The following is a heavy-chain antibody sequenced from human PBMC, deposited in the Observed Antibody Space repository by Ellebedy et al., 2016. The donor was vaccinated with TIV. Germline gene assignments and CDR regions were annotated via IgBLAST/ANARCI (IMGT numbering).Heavy chain of an antibody. J-gene: IGHJ4*02. CDR1: GFTFSSYW. CDR3: ARGDGSSGWYFDY. Sequence: GGSLRLSXAASGFTFSSYWMSWVRQAPGKGLEWVANIKQDGSDKYYVDSVKGRFTISRDNAESSLDLQMNSLRVEDTAVYYCARGDGSSGWYFDYWGQGTLVTVSS. CDR2: IKQDGSDK. V-gene: IGHV3-7*01. D-gene: IGHD6-19*01.